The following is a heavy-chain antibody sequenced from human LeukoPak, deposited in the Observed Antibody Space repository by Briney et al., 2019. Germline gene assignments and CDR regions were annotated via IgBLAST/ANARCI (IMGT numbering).Heavy chain of an antibody. D-gene: IGHD2-21*01. Sequence: PGGSLRLSCAASGFTVSSNYMSWVRQAPGKGLEWVSAIYSGGSTYYADSVKGRFTISRDNSKNTLYLQMNSLRAEDTAVYYWAGEGPPTYSTRGDYWGQGTLVTVSS. CDR2: IYSGGST. CDR3: AGEGPPTYSTRGDY. V-gene: IGHV3-53*01. J-gene: IGHJ4*02. CDR1: GFTVSSNY.